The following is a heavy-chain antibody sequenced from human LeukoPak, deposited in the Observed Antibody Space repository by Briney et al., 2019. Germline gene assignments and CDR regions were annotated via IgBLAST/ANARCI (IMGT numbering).Heavy chain of an antibody. V-gene: IGHV1-46*01. D-gene: IGHD5-18*01. Sequence: GASVTVSCKASGYTFTSDYMHWVRQAPGQGLEWVGIINPSGGSTNYAQKFQGRVTMTRDTSTSTVYMELSSLRSEDTAVYYCARNIRGPNSYGFRVHGMDVWGQGTTVTVSS. CDR2: INPSGGST. CDR1: GYTFTSDY. CDR3: ARNIRGPNSYGFRVHGMDV. J-gene: IGHJ6*02.